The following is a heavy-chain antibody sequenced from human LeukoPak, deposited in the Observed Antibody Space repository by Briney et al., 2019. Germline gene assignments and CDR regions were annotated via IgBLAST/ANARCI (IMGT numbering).Heavy chain of an antibody. D-gene: IGHD1-14*01. Sequence: PSETLSLTCTVPGGSISGYYWSWIRQSAGKGLEWIGRIYTSGSTNYNPSLKSRVTMSVDTSKNQFSLKLSSVTAADTAVYYCARASPTTNKGAYGWFDPWGQGTLVTVSS. V-gene: IGHV4-4*07. CDR2: IYTSGST. CDR3: ARASPTTNKGAYGWFDP. J-gene: IGHJ5*02. CDR1: GGSISGYY.